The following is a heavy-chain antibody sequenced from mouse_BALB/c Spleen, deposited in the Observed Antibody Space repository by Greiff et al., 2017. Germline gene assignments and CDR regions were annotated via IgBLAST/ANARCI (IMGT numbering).Heavy chain of an antibody. CDR3: ARGTTRRAMDY. Sequence: DVHLVESGGGLVQPGGSLKLSCAASGFTFSSYTMSWVRQTPEKRLEWVAYISNGGGSTYYPDTVKGRFTISRDNAKNTLYLQMSSLKSEDTAMYYCARGTTRRAMDYWGQGTSVTVSS. CDR1: GFTFSSYT. D-gene: IGHD2-14*01. V-gene: IGHV5-12-2*01. CDR2: ISNGGGST. J-gene: IGHJ4*01.